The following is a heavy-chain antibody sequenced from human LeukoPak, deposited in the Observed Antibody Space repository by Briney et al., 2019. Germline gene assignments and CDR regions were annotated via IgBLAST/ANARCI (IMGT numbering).Heavy chain of an antibody. CDR2: ISSSSYI. J-gene: IGHJ4*02. Sequence: PGGSLRLSCAASGFTFSSYSMNWVRQAPGKGLEWVSSISSSSYIYYADSVKGRFTISRDNSKNTLYLQMNSLRAEDTAVYYCARDSSPVDIVDSLDYWGQGTLVTVSS. CDR1: GFTFSSYS. CDR3: ARDSSPVDIVDSLDY. V-gene: IGHV3-21*01. D-gene: IGHD5-12*01.